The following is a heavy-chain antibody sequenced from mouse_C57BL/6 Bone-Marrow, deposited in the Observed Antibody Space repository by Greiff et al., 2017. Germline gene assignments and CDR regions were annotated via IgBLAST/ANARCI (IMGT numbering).Heavy chain of an antibody. D-gene: IGHD2-5*01. CDR2: INPNNGGT. CDR1: GYTFTDYN. V-gene: IGHV1-22*01. CDR3: ASRAYYSNSMDY. Sequence: EVQLQQSGPELVKPGASVKMSCKASGYTFTDYNMHWVKQSHGKSLEWIGYINPNNGGTSYNQKFKGKATLTVNKSSSTAYMELRSLTSEDSAVYYCASRAYYSNSMDYWGQGTSVTVSS. J-gene: IGHJ4*01.